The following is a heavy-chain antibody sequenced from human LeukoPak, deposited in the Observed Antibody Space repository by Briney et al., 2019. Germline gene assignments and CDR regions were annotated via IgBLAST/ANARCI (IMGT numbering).Heavy chain of an antibody. J-gene: IGHJ4*02. Sequence: SETLSLTCTVSGGSISSYYWLWIRQPPGKGLEWIGYIYYSGSTNYNPSLKRRVTISVDTSKNQFSLKLSSVTAADTAVYYCARGGYYYGSSGSYPFDYWGQGTLVTVSS. V-gene: IGHV4-59*01. CDR2: IYYSGST. CDR1: GGSISSYY. D-gene: IGHD3-22*01. CDR3: ARGGYYYGSSGSYPFDY.